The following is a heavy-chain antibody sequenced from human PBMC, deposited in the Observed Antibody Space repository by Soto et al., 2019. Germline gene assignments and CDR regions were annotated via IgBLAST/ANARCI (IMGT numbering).Heavy chain of an antibody. J-gene: IGHJ6*03. CDR3: ARLAQYDNTSPIGNPYYYYMDA. CDR1: GYTFSSYG. V-gene: IGHV1-18*01. CDR2: ISVDNGNT. D-gene: IGHD3-9*01. Sequence: QVQLVHSGPEVKKPGASVKVSCKASGYTFSSYGISWVRQAPGQGFEWMAWISVDNGNTNFAQRFHSRDTKTTNTGTTTAYMKMRSLRSHDTAVHYCARLAQYDNTSPIGNPYYYYMDAWGEGTMVTVSS.